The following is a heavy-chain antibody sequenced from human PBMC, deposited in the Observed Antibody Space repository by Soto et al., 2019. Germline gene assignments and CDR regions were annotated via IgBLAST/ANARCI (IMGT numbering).Heavy chain of an antibody. D-gene: IGHD1-1*01. V-gene: IGHV1-18*01. CDR2: ISAHNGNT. Sequence: QVXLXXXGXXVKXPGXSVKVXXKGSGYAXTTYGITWVRQAPGQGLEWMGWISAHNGNTNYAQKLQGRVTVTRDTSTSTAYMELRSLRSDDTAVYYCARGRYGDYWGQGALVTVSS. J-gene: IGHJ4*02. CDR3: ARGRYGDY. CDR1: GYAXTTYG.